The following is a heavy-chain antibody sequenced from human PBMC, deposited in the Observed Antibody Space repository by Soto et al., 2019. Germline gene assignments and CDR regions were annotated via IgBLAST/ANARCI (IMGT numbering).Heavy chain of an antibody. CDR3: AKDSCPIFGVPAAEYYAMDV. J-gene: IGHJ6*02. V-gene: IGHV3-23*01. CDR1: GFTFENYA. CDR2: ISGSGGTT. D-gene: IGHD3-3*01. Sequence: GGSLRLSCVASGFTFENYAMSWVRQAPGKGLEWVSAISGSGGTTYYSDSVKGRFTISRDNSKNTVYLQMNDLRVEDAAEYFCAKDSCPIFGVPAAEYYAMDVWRQGTTVTVSS.